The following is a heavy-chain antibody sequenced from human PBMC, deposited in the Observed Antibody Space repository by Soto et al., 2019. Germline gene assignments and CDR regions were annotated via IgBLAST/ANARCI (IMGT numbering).Heavy chain of an antibody. CDR3: AKDDIVVVPAAQNWFDP. CDR1: GFTFSSYA. J-gene: IGHJ5*02. V-gene: IGHV3-23*01. CDR2: ISGSGGST. Sequence: GGSLRLSCAASGFTFSSYAMSWVRQAPGKGLEWVSAISGSGGSTYYADSVKGRFTISRDNSKNTLYLQMNSLRAEDTAVYYCAKDDIVVVPAAQNWFDPWGQGTLVTVSS. D-gene: IGHD2-2*01.